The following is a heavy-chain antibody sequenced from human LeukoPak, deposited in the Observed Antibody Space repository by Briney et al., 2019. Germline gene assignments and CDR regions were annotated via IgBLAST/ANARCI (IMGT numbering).Heavy chain of an antibody. Sequence: SETLSLTCTVSGGSISSSSYYWGWIRQPPGKGLEWIGSIYYSGSTYYNPSLKSRVTISVDTSKNQFSLKLSSVTAADTAVYYCARLTTVTTEDYWGQGTLVTVSS. CDR3: ARLTTVTTEDY. CDR2: IYYSGST. D-gene: IGHD4-17*01. CDR1: GGSISSSSYY. J-gene: IGHJ4*02. V-gene: IGHV4-39*01.